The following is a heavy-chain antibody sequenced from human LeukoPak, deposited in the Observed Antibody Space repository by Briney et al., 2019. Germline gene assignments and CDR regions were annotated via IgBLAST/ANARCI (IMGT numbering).Heavy chain of an antibody. D-gene: IGHD1-14*01. CDR1: GGSISSTYW. Sequence: TLSXTCDVSGGSISSTYWWTWVRPSPGKGLEWIGEIYHSGITNYNPSLKSRVTMSVDKPKNHFSLKLSSVTAADTAVYYCAREDPDRKIDYWGQGTLVTVSS. V-gene: IGHV4-4*02. J-gene: IGHJ4*02. CDR2: IYHSGIT. CDR3: AREDPDRKIDY.